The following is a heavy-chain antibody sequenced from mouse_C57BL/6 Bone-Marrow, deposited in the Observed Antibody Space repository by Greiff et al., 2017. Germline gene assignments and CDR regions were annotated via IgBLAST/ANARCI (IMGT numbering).Heavy chain of an antibody. D-gene: IGHD2-1*01. CDR2: IDPSDSYT. V-gene: IGHV1-50*01. J-gene: IGHJ1*03. CDR3: AREIYGNYAYWYFDV. Sequence: QVQLQQPGAELVKPGASVKLSCKASGYTFTSYWMQWVKQRPGQGLEWIGEIDPSDSYTNYNQKFKGKATLTVDSSSRTAYMRLSSLTSEDSAVYYCAREIYGNYAYWYFDVWGTGTTVTVSS. CDR1: GYTFTSYW.